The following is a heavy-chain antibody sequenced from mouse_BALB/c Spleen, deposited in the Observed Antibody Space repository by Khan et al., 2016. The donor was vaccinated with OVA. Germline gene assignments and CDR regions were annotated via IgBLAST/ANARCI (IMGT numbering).Heavy chain of an antibody. CDR2: IWGGGST. J-gene: IGHJ4*01. V-gene: IGHV2-6-5*01. D-gene: IGHD2-10*02. Sequence: QVQLKQSGPGLVAPSQSLSITCTVSGFSLTDYGVSWIRQPPGKGLEWLGVIWGGGSTHYNSALTSRLSISKDNSKSQVFLKMNSLQTDDTAMYYCAKGVWSYYFAVDYWGQGTSVTVSS. CDR1: GFSLTDYG. CDR3: AKGVWSYYFAVDY.